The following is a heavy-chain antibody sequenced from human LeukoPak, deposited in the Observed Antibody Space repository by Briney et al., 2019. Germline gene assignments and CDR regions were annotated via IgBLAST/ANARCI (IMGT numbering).Heavy chain of an antibody. D-gene: IGHD3-22*01. J-gene: IGHJ1*01. CDR3: ARAPSEIGGYYPEYFRH. Sequence: PGGSLRLSCAASGFTFSSYWMHWVRHAPGKGLVWVSRIKSDGKTNYADSVKGRFTISRDNAKNTVSLQMNSLSAEDTGVYYCARAPSEIGGYYPEYFRHWGQGTLVTVSS. CDR1: GFTFSSYW. V-gene: IGHV3-74*01. CDR2: IKSDGKT.